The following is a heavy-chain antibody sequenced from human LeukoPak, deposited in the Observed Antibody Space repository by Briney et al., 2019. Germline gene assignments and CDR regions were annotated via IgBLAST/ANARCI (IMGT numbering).Heavy chain of an antibody. CDR3: ARSVEGSFDY. V-gene: IGHV3-9*01. D-gene: IGHD6-19*01. CDR1: GFTFDDYA. Sequence: PGGSLRLSCAASGFTFDDYAMHWVRQAPGKGLEWVSGISWNSGNIGYADSVKGRFTISRDNAKNSAYLQLNSLRVEDTAMYYCARSVEGSFDYWGQGTLVTVSS. J-gene: IGHJ4*02. CDR2: ISWNSGNI.